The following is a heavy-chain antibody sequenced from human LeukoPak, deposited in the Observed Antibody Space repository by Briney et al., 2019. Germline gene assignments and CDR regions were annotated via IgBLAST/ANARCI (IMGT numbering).Heavy chain of an antibody. CDR1: GFTFGDYA. V-gene: IGHV3-49*04. J-gene: IGHJ4*02. Sequence: GGTLRLSCTASGFTFGDYAMSWVRQAPGKGLEWVGFIRRKACSGTTEYAASVNGRFTISRADSKSIAYLQMRSLKTEDTAVYYCTRGEQLWSPLFDYWGPGTLVTVSS. CDR2: IRRKACSGTT. CDR3: TRGEQLWSPLFDY. D-gene: IGHD5-18*01.